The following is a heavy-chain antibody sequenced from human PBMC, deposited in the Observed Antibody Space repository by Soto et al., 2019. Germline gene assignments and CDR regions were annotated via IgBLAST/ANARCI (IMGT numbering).Heavy chain of an antibody. CDR1: GGSISSGGYY. D-gene: IGHD3-10*01. CDR2: IYYSGST. V-gene: IGHV4-31*03. J-gene: IGHJ4*02. CDR3: ARDSLNSGSYNY. Sequence: NPSETLSLTCTVSGGSISSGGYYWSWIRQHPGKGLEWIGYIYYSGSTYYNPSLKSRVTISVDTSKNQFSLKLSSVTAADTAVYYCARDSLNSGSYNYWGQGTLVTVSS.